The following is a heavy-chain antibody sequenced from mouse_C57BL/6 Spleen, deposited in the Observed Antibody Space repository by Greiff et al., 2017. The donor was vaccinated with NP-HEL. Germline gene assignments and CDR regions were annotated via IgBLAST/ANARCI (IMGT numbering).Heavy chain of an antibody. CDR2: IHPSDSDT. CDR1: GYTFTSYW. D-gene: IGHD1-1*01. CDR3: AISHYYGSSYVDYYAMDY. V-gene: IGHV1-74*01. Sequence: VQLQQPGAELVKPGASVKVSCKASGYTFTSYWMHWVKQRPGQGLEWMGRIHPSDSDTNYNQKLKGKAKLTVDKSSSTAYMQLSSLTSEDSAVYYCAISHYYGSSYVDYYAMDYWGQGTSVTVSS. J-gene: IGHJ4*01.